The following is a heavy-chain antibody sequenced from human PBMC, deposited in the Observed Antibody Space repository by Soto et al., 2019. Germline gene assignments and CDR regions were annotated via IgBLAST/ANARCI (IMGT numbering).Heavy chain of an antibody. Sequence: GASVKVSCKASGYTSTSYGISWVRQAPGQGLEWMGWISAYNGNTNYAQKLQGRVTMTTDTSTSTAYMELRSLRSDDTAVYYCARVMELLGHYYGMDVWGQGTTVTVSS. D-gene: IGHD3-10*01. CDR3: ARVMELLGHYYGMDV. J-gene: IGHJ6*02. V-gene: IGHV1-18*01. CDR1: GYTSTSYG. CDR2: ISAYNGNT.